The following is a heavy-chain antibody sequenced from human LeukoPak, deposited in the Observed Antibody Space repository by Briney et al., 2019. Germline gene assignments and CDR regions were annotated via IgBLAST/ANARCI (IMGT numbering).Heavy chain of an antibody. V-gene: IGHV4-4*07. CDR1: GGSTSSYY. CDR3: ARDWNRYAY. CDR2: IYVSGAT. Sequence: ETLSLTCTVSGGSTSSYYWIWIRQPPGKGLEWIGRIYVSGATTYNPSLQSRGTISLDTSKNKFSLKLRSVTDADTAVYYCARDWNRYAYWGQGTLVTVSS. J-gene: IGHJ4*02. D-gene: IGHD1-1*01.